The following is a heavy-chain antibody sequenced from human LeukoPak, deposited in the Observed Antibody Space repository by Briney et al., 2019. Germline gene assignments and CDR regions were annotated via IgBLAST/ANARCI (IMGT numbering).Heavy chain of an antibody. CDR2: IYYSGST. CDR3: ASASSGPGSYYYYGMDV. Sequence: SETLSLTCTVSGGSISSGGYYWSWIRQHQGKGLEWIGYIYYSGSTYYNPSLKSRVTISVDTSKNQFSLKLSSVTAADTAVYYCASASSGPGSYYYYGMDVWGQGTTVTVSS. D-gene: IGHD6-19*01. CDR1: GGSISSGGYY. J-gene: IGHJ6*02. V-gene: IGHV4-31*03.